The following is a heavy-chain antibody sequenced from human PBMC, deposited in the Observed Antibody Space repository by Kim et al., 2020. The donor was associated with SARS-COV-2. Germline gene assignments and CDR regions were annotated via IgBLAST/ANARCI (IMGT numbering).Heavy chain of an antibody. J-gene: IGHJ4*02. V-gene: IGHV1-69*13. D-gene: IGHD2-21*01. CDR3: AKGPITVIQKAYHFDS. CDR2: IIPLIGTT. Sequence: SVKVSCKASGGSFSTYGISWVRQAPGQGLEWMGGIIPLIGTTNYAQKFEGRVTITADESTSTVYMELSSLTSEDRAVYFCAKGPITVIQKAYHFDSWGQ. CDR1: GGSFSTYG.